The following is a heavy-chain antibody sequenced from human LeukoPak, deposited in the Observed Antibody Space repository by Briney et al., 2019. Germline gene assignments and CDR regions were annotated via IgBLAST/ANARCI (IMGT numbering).Heavy chain of an antibody. CDR3: ARHRTLGVVDY. V-gene: IGHV4-59*08. CDR2: IYYIGST. Sequence: SVTLSLNCNVTGGSISPYYWSWIRQPPGKGLEWIGYIYYIGSTNYNPSLKSRVTISVDTSKNHFSLKLNSVTAADTAVYYCARHRTLGVVDYWGQGTLVT. J-gene: IGHJ4*02. CDR1: GGSISPYY. D-gene: IGHD3-10*01.